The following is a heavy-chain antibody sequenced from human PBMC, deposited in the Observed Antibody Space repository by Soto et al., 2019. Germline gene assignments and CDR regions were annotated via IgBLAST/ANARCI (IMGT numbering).Heavy chain of an antibody. Sequence: SETLSLTCTVSGDSVSSYNYYWTWIRQSPGKGLEWVGYIYSSGSTKYNPSLKNRVTISLQTSSNQFSLNLTSVTAADTAVYYCARDIRGYSRAFDFWGQGTMVTVSS. D-gene: IGHD5-18*01. CDR1: GDSVSSYNYY. CDR3: ARDIRGYSRAFDF. J-gene: IGHJ4*02. CDR2: IYSSGST. V-gene: IGHV4-61*01.